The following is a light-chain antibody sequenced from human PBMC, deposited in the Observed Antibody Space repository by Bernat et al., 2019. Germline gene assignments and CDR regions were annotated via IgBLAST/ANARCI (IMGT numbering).Light chain of an antibody. V-gene: IGLV2-14*03. CDR1: SSDVGAYNY. J-gene: IGLJ3*02. CDR3: SSVSTTSTPVV. Sequence: QSALTQPASASGSPGQSITLSCTGTSSDVGAYNYVSWYQQHPGKAPKLMIFDVSNRPSGVSDRFSGSTSGNTASLTISGLRAEDEADYYCSSVSTTSTPVVFGGGTKLPVL. CDR2: DVS.